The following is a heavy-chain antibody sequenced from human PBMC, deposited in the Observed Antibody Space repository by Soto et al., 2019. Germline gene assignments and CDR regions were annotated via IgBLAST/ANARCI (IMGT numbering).Heavy chain of an antibody. CDR2: IYSGGST. CDR3: ARGNPYSSGWYYFDY. D-gene: IGHD6-19*01. Sequence: GGSLRLSCAASGFTVSSNYMSWVRQAPGKGLAWVSVIYSGGSTYYADSVKGRFTISRDNSKNTLYLQMNSLRAEDTAVYYCARGNPYSSGWYYFDYWGQGTLVTVSS. J-gene: IGHJ4*02. V-gene: IGHV3-66*01. CDR1: GFTVSSNY.